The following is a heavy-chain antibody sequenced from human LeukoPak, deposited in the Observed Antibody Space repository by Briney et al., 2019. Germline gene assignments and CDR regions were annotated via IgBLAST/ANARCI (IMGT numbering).Heavy chain of an antibody. J-gene: IGHJ4*02. CDR2: ISYDGSNK. D-gene: IGHD2-15*01. V-gene: IGHV3-30-3*01. Sequence: GGSLRLSCAASGFTFSSYAMHWVRQAPGKGLEWVAVISYDGSNKYYADPVKGRFTISRDNSKNTLYLQMNSLRAEDTAVYYCAKDRTSVVVVAATGYWGQGTLVTVSS. CDR1: GFTFSSYA. CDR3: AKDRTSVVVVAATGY.